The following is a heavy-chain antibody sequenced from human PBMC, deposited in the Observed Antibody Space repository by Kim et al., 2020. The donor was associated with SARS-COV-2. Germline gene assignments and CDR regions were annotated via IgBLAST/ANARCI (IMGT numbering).Heavy chain of an antibody. D-gene: IGHD6-13*01. J-gene: IGHJ4*02. V-gene: IGHV4-34*01. Sequence: SETLSLTCAVYGGSFSGYYWSWIRQPPGKGLEWIGEINHSGSTNYNPTLKSRVTISVDTSKNQFSLKLSSVTAADTAVYYCASWGRGKQQLVTPPRDYWGQGTLVTVSS. CDR1: GGSFSGYY. CDR2: INHSGST. CDR3: ASWGRGKQQLVTPPRDY.